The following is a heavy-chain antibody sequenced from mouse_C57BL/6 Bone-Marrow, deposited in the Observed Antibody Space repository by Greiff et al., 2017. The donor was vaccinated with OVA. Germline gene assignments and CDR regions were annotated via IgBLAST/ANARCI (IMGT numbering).Heavy chain of an antibody. CDR1: GFTFSSYG. D-gene: IGHD1-1*01. J-gene: IGHJ2*01. CDR3: ASYYGSLFDY. CDR2: ISSGGSYT. Sequence: EVQRVESGGDLVKPGGSLKLSCAASGFTFSSYGMSWVRQTPDKRLEWVATISSGGSYTYYPDSVKGRFTISRDNAKNTLYLQMSSLKSEDTAMYYCASYYGSLFDYWGQGTTLTVSS. V-gene: IGHV5-6*01.